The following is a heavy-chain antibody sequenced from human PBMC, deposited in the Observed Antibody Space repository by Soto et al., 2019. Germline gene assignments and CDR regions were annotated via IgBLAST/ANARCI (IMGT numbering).Heavy chain of an antibody. CDR3: AAGFHYDFWSGYYNFDY. CDR2: IVVGSGNT. D-gene: IGHD3-3*01. J-gene: IGHJ4*02. Sequence: SVKVSCKASGFTFTSSAVQWVRQARGQRLEWIGWIVVGSGNTNYAQKFQERVTITRDMSTSTAYMELSSLRSEDTAVYYCAAGFHYDFWSGYYNFDYWGQGTLVTVSS. CDR1: GFTFTSSA. V-gene: IGHV1-58*01.